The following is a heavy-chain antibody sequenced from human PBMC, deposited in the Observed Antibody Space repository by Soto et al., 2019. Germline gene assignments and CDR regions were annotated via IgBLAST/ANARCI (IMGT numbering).Heavy chain of an antibody. Sequence: SQTLSLTCAISGDSVSSNSAAWNWIRQSPSRGLEWLGRTYYRSKWYNDYAVSVKSRITINPDTSKNQFSLQLNSVTPEDTAVYYCARDPAYCSSTSCRVGFDYWGQGTLVTVSS. CDR2: TYYRSKWYN. J-gene: IGHJ4*02. V-gene: IGHV6-1*01. CDR1: GDSVSSNSAA. CDR3: ARDPAYCSSTSCRVGFDY. D-gene: IGHD2-2*01.